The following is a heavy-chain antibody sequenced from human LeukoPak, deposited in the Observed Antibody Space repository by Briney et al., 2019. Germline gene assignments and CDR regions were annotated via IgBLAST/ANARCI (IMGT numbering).Heavy chain of an antibody. D-gene: IGHD2-21*02. CDR3: AKGDGPGFDY. V-gene: IGHV3-23*01. J-gene: IGHJ4*02. CDR1: GFTFSSYS. CDR2: ISPSGETI. Sequence: GGSLRLSCAASGFTFSSYSMTWVRQAPGKGLEWVSVISPSGETIYYTDSVKGRFSISRDNSKSTMYLQMNSLRAEDTAVYYCAKGDGPGFDYWGQGTLVTVSS.